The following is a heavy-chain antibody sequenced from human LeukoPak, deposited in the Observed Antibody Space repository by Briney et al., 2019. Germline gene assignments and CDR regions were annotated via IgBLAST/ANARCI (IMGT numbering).Heavy chain of an antibody. CDR2: IYNRGTT. CDR1: GGSIDNSH. J-gene: IGHJ6*02. V-gene: IGHV4-59*12. D-gene: IGHD2-2*01. Sequence: SETLSLTGTVSGGSIDNSHWTWIRQPPGKGLEWIGCIYNRGTTIYNPSLRSRLTISVDTSKNQLSLRLSSVTAADTAAYFCARDSPTSPPAYYGMDVWGRGTTVTVSS. CDR3: ARDSPTSPPAYYGMDV.